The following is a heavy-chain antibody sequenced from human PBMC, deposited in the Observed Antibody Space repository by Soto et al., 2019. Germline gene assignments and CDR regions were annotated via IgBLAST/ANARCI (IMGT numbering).Heavy chain of an antibody. Sequence: QVQLQESGPGLVRPSATLSLICSVSNGYLTSFYWHWIRQPAGKGLEWIGRIYSSRSTKYSPSLKSRVPMSLDMTKSQVALRLTSVTAADTAVYFCARGGGGGRDDYCGRGTLVTVSS. J-gene: IGHJ4*02. V-gene: IGHV4-4*07. D-gene: IGHD2-15*01. CDR2: IYSSRST. CDR1: NGYLTSFY. CDR3: ARGGGGGRDDY.